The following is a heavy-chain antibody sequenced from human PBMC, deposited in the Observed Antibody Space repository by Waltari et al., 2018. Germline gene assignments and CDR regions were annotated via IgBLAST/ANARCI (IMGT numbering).Heavy chain of an antibody. Sequence: QLQLQESGPGLVKPSETLSLTCTVSGGSIISATYYWGWIRQPPGKGLEWIGSMSYSGSTSYNPSLKSRVTVSVDTSKNQFSLKLNSVTAADTAVYYCAREYYYDTRWIDYWGQGTQVTVSS. V-gene: IGHV4-39*07. D-gene: IGHD3-22*01. J-gene: IGHJ4*02. CDR2: MSYSGST. CDR1: GGSIISATYY. CDR3: AREYYYDTRWIDY.